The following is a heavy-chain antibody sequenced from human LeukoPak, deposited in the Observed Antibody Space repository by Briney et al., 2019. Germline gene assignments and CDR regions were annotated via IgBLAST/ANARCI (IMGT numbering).Heavy chain of an antibody. J-gene: IGHJ6*02. CDR3: AREALDCSGGSCYFPGYYYYGMDV. V-gene: IGHV4-4*07. Sequence: SETLSLTCTVSGGSISSYYWSWIRQPAGKGLEWIGRIYTSGSTNYNPSLKSRVTMSVDTSKNQFSLKLSSVTAADTAVYYCAREALDCSGGSCYFPGYYYYGMDVWGQGTTVTVSS. CDR1: GGSISSYY. CDR2: IYTSGST. D-gene: IGHD2-15*01.